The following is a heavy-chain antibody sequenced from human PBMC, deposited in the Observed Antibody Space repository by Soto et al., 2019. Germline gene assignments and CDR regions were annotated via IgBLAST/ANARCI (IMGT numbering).Heavy chain of an antibody. D-gene: IGHD3-16*01. CDR3: ARVGTAARGDDAFDI. J-gene: IGHJ3*02. Sequence: GASVKVSCKASGYTFTSYGISWVRQAPGQGLEWVGWISAYNGNTNYAQKLQGRVTMTTDTSTSTAYMELRSLRSDDTAVYYCARVGTAARGDDAFDIWGQGTMVTVSS. CDR2: ISAYNGNT. CDR1: GYTFTSYG. V-gene: IGHV1-18*01.